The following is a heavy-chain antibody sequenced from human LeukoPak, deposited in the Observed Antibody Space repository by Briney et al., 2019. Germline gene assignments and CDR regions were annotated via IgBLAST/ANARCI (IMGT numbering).Heavy chain of an antibody. V-gene: IGHV1-2*02. J-gene: IGHJ5*02. CDR2: INPNSGGT. CDR3: ARVRAVAGWFDP. CDR1: GYTFTGYY. Sequence: ASVKVSCKASGYTFTGYYMHWVRQAPGQGLEWMGWINPNSGGTSYAQKFQGRVTMTRDTSISTAYMELSRLRSDDTAVYYCARVRAVAGWFDPWGQGTLVTVSS. D-gene: IGHD6-19*01.